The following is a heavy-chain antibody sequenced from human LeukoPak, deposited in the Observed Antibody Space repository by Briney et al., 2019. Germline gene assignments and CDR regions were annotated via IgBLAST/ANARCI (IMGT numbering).Heavy chain of an antibody. CDR2: ISSSSSCI. CDR3: ARGGEEPQHSFDF. Sequence: KPGGSLRLSWAASGFTFSYYTINWVRQAPGKGLEWVSSISSSSSCIYYADSVKGRLTISRDNAKNSLYLQMHSLRAEDTAVYFCARGGEEPQHSFDFWGQGTLVTVSS. V-gene: IGHV3-21*01. D-gene: IGHD3-16*01. J-gene: IGHJ4*02. CDR1: GFTFSYYT.